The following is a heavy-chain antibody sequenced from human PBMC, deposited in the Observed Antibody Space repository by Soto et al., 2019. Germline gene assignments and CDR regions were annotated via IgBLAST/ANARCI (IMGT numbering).Heavy chain of an antibody. V-gene: IGHV4-59*01. Sequence: SETLSLTCTISGGALSSYYWSWIRQPPGEGLEWIGNVDYSGITFYKASLKSRVTISVDTSKKQFSLMLTSVTAADSAVYYCAKAYYASGCPTCPTFDSWGQGILVTVSS. D-gene: IGHD6-19*01. J-gene: IGHJ4*02. CDR3: AKAYYASGCPTCPTFDS. CDR2: VDYSGIT. CDR1: GGALSSYY.